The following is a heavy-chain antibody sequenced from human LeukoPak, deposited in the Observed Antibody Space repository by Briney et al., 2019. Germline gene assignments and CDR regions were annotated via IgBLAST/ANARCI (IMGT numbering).Heavy chain of an antibody. CDR3: ARDRGGTGDFDY. D-gene: IGHD1-1*01. CDR2: ISAGNGDT. V-gene: IGHV1-3*01. CDR1: GYTFTAYA. J-gene: IGHJ4*02. Sequence: ASVKVSCKASGYTFTAYAMHWVHRAPGQRLEWMGWISAGNGDTKYSQKFQGRVTIARDTSASTAYMELSSLRSEDTAVYYCARDRGGTGDFDYWGQGTLVTVSS.